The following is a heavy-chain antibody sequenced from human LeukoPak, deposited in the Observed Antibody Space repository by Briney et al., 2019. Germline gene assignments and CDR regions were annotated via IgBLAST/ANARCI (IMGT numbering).Heavy chain of an antibody. CDR3: ARVGSYSSSWYFDYYYGMDV. D-gene: IGHD6-13*01. CDR1: GYTFTGYY. Sequence: ASVKVSCKASGYTFTGYYMHWVRQAPGQGLEWMGWINPKSGGANYAQQFQGRVTMTRDTSISTAYMELSRLRSDDTAVYYCARVGSYSSSWYFDYYYGMDVWGQGTTVTVSS. CDR2: INPKSGGA. V-gene: IGHV1-2*02. J-gene: IGHJ6*02.